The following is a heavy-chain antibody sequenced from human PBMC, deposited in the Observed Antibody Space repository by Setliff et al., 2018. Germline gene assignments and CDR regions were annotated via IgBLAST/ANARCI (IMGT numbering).Heavy chain of an antibody. V-gene: IGHV4-39*01. J-gene: IGHJ6*03. CDR3: ARSRGYKHDSSGYYYDHYYYYYMDV. CDR1: GGSISSSTYD. Sequence: PSETLSLTCTVSGGSISSSTYDWGWIRQPPGKGLEWIGSIFQSGRTYNNPSLKSRVTISVDTSKNQCSLKLSSVTAADTAVYYCARSRGYKHDSSGYYYDHYYYYYMDVWGKGTPVTVSS. D-gene: IGHD3-22*01. CDR2: IFQSGRT.